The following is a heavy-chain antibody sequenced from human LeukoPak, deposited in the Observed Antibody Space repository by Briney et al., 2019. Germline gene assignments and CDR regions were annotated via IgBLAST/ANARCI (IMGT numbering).Heavy chain of an antibody. CDR3: ARVPGWELLDYFDY. D-gene: IGHD1-26*01. J-gene: IGHJ4*02. V-gene: IGHV3-74*01. CDR2: INSDGSST. Sequence: GGSXRLSCAASGFTFSSYWMHWVRQAPGKGLVWVSRINSDGSSTSYADSVKGRFTISRDNAKNTLYLQMNSLRAEDTAVYYCARVPGWELLDYFDYWGQGTLVTVSS. CDR1: GFTFSSYW.